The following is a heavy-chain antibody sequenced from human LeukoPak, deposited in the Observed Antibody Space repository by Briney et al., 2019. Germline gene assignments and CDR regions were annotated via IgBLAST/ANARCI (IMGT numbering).Heavy chain of an antibody. CDR1: GGSISSGGYY. V-gene: IGHV4-30-2*01. J-gene: IGHJ5*02. Sequence: SETLSLTCTVSGGSISSGGYYWSWIRQPPGKGLEWIGYIYHSGSTYYNPFLKSQVTISVDRSKNQFSLKLSSVTAADTAVYYCARPAQRGYSYGFTWGQGTLVTVSS. CDR3: ARPAQRGYSYGFT. D-gene: IGHD5-18*01. CDR2: IYHSGST.